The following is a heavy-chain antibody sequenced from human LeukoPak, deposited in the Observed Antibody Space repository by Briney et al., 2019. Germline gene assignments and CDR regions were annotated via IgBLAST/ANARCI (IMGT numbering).Heavy chain of an antibody. J-gene: IGHJ4*02. CDR3: TKGDYDILTALDS. CDR2: ISGSGSST. CDR1: GFTFSGYA. V-gene: IGHV3-23*01. Sequence: PGGSQRLSCAASGFTFSGYAMSWVRQAPGKGLEWVSGISGSGSSTYYADSVKGRFTISRDNSKNTLYLQMNTLRPEDTAVYYCTKGDYDILTALDSWGQGTLVTVSS. D-gene: IGHD3-9*01.